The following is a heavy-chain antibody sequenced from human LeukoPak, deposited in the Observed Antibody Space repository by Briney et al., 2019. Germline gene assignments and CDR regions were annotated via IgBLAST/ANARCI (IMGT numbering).Heavy chain of an antibody. J-gene: IGHJ4*02. CDR1: GFTFGSHA. CDR2: IFGSGGSP. V-gene: IGHV3-23*01. D-gene: IGHD5-18*01. CDR3: GKTTVGYSSGQKPTWPVDY. Sequence: GRSLRLSCEASGFTFGSHAMYWVRQAPGKGLEWVAGIFGSGGSPHYADPVKGRFTISRDNSRNTVYLQINSLRAEDTAVYYCGKTTVGYSSGQKPTWPVDYWGQGTLVTVSS.